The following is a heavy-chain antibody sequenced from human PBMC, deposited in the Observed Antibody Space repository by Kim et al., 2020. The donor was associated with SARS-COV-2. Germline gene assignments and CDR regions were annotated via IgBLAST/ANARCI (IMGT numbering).Heavy chain of an antibody. CDR2: ISYDGSNK. CDR1: GFTFSSYG. CDR3: ANVVPAAIPHNGEDAFDI. V-gene: IGHV3-30*18. D-gene: IGHD2-2*01. Sequence: GGSLRLSCAASGFTFSSYGMHWVRQAPGKGLEWVAVISYDGSNKYYADSVKGRFTISRDNSKNTLYLQMNSLRAEDTAVYYCANVVPAAIPHNGEDAFDIWGQGTMVTVSS. J-gene: IGHJ3*02.